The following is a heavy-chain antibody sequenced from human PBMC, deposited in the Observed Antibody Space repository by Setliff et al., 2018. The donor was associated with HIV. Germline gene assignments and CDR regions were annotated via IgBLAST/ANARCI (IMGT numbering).Heavy chain of an antibody. J-gene: IGHJ4*02. V-gene: IGHV1-69*13. CDR2: IIPIFGTA. CDR1: GGTFSSYA. Sequence: SVQVSCKASGGTFSSYAISWVRQAPGQGLEWMGGIIPIFGTANYAQKFQGRVTITADESTSTAYMELSSLRSEDTAVYSCAVVTRKGEFDYWGQGTLVTVSS. D-gene: IGHD4-4*01. CDR3: AVVTRKGEFDY.